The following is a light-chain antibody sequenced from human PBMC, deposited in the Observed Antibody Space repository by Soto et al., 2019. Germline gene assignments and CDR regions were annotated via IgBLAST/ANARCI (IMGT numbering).Light chain of an antibody. CDR2: LGS. CDR3: MQALQTPRT. V-gene: IGKV2-28*01. Sequence: DIVLTQSPLSLPVTPGEPASLSCRSSQSLLGSGGHNYLDWYVQKPGQSPQFVIFLGSHRPTGVPDRFSGSGSGTDFTLEISRVEAEDVGVYFCMQALQTPRTFCQGTRVEI. J-gene: IGKJ1*01. CDR1: QSLLGSGGHNY.